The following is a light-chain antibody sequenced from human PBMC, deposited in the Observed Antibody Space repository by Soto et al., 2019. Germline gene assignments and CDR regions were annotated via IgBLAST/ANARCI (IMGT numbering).Light chain of an antibody. V-gene: IGKV3-15*01. CDR3: QQYNNWPRG. CDR1: QGIGSN. CDR2: EAS. Sequence: EIVVTQSPAALSVFPGESATLSCRASQGIGSNLAWYQQKPGQAPRLLIYEASTRAAGIPARFSGSGSGTEFTLTISSLQSEDFAVYSCQQYNNWPRGFGQGTKVDIK. J-gene: IGKJ1*01.